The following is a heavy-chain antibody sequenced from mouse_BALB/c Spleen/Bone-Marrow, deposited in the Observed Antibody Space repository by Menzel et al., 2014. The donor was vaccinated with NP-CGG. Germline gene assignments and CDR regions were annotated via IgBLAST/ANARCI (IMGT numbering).Heavy chain of an antibody. D-gene: IGHD4-1*01. CDR3: AREGTGTGWYFDV. J-gene: IGHJ1*01. CDR1: GYTFTDFV. Sequence: LVESGPELVKPGTSVKMSCKASGYTFTDFVISWVKQKTGQGLEWIGEIYPGNDGSYYNERLKGKATLTADKSSNTANVQLSSLTSEDSAVYFCAREGTGTGWYFDVWGAGTTVTVSS. V-gene: IGHV1-83*01. CDR2: IYPGNDGS.